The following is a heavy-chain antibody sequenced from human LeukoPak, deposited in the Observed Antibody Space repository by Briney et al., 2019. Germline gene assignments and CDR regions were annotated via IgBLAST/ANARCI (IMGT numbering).Heavy chain of an antibody. CDR2: ISYDGSNK. V-gene: IGHV3-30*03. CDR1: GFTFSSYG. Sequence: GGSLRLSCAASGFTFSSYGMHWVRQAPGKGLEWVAVISYDGSNKYYADSVKGRFTISRDNSKNTLYLQMNSLRAEDTAVYYCAREEGGSYFRPNDYWGQGTLVTVSS. J-gene: IGHJ4*02. D-gene: IGHD1-26*01. CDR3: AREEGGSYFRPNDY.